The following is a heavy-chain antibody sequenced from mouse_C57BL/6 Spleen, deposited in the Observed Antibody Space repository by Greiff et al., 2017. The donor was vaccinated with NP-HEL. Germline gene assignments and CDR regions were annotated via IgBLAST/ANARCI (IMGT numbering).Heavy chain of an antibody. CDR2: IDPNSGGT. CDR1: GYTFTSYW. D-gene: IGHD1-1*01. V-gene: IGHV1-72*01. Sequence: QVQLKQPGAELVKPGASVKLSCKASGYTFTSYWMHWVKQRPGRGLEWIGRIDPNSGGTKYNEKFKSKATLTVDKPSSTAYMQLSSLTSEDSAVYYCARHYYGSSFLGFDYWGQGTTLTVSS. CDR3: ARHYYGSSFLGFDY. J-gene: IGHJ2*01.